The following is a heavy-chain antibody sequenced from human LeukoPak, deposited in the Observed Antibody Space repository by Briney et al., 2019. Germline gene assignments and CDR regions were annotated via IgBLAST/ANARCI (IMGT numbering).Heavy chain of an antibody. CDR2: IYYSGST. CDR3: ARARRQILGFDY. Sequence: SETLSLTCTVSGGSISSYYWSWIRQPPGKGLEWIGYIYYSGSTNYNPSLKSRVTISVDTSKNQFSLKLSSVTAADTAVYYCARARRQILGFDYWGRGTLVTVSS. D-gene: IGHD6-6*01. V-gene: IGHV4-59*01. CDR1: GGSISSYY. J-gene: IGHJ4*02.